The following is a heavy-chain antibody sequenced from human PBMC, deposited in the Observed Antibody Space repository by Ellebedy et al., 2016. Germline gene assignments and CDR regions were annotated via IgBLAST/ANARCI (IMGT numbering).Heavy chain of an antibody. CDR1: GGSISSSSYY. V-gene: IGHV4-39*01. J-gene: IGHJ3*02. D-gene: IGHD6-19*01. Sequence: SETLSLTCTVSGGSISSSSYYWGWIRQPPGKGLEWIGTIYYSGSTYYNPSLKSRVTISADTSKNQFSLRLSSVTAADTALYHCARRGGWSGAFDIWGQGTMVTVSS. CDR3: ARRGGWSGAFDI. CDR2: IYYSGST.